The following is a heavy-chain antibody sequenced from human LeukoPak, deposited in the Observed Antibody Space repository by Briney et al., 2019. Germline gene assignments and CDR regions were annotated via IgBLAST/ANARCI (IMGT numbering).Heavy chain of an antibody. V-gene: IGHV4-34*01. D-gene: IGHD3-3*01. CDR1: GVSVSDYS. CDR3: ARRLATFYHFSSGSHSRFDS. CDR2: ISNTGSS. J-gene: IGHJ5*01. Sequence: SETLSLNCGVSGVSVSDYSWTWIRQTPGKGLEWVGEISNTGSSHYNSSLKIRLNIPVQTTKPHFSLQMHSVTAAATAVYYCARRLATFYHFSSGSHSRFDSWGQGTLVSVSS.